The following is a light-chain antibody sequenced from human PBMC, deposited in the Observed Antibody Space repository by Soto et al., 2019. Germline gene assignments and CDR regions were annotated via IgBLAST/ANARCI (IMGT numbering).Light chain of an antibody. CDR3: QQFDSYPLT. CDR1: QDIVSA. V-gene: IGKV1-13*02. CDR2: DAS. Sequence: AIQLTQSPSSLSASVGDRVTITCRTSQDIVSALAWYQQKPGKPPQLLIYDASNLESGVPSRFSGTGSGTDFTLTISSQQPEDFATYYCQQFDSYPLTFGGGTKVEIK. J-gene: IGKJ4*01.